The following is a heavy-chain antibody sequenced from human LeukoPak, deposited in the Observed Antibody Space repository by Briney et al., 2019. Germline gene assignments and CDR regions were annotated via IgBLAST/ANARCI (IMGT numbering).Heavy chain of an antibody. CDR3: ARGAGSTSLGPVPDYYYYMDV. Sequence: SETLSLTCTVSGGSISSYYWSWIRQPAGKGLEWIGRIYTSGSTNYNPSLKSRVTMSVDTSKNQFSLKLSSVTAADTAVYYCARGAGSTSLGPVPDYYYYMDVWGKGTTVTVSS. D-gene: IGHD2-2*01. J-gene: IGHJ6*03. CDR2: IYTSGST. CDR1: GGSISSYY. V-gene: IGHV4-4*07.